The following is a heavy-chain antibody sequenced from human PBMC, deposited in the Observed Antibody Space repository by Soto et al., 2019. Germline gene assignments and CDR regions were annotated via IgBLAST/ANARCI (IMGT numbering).Heavy chain of an antibody. D-gene: IGHD4-17*01. CDR1: GFTFSSYG. V-gene: IGHV3-33*01. CDR3: AREAYGDYYYYYGMDV. Sequence: GGSLRLSCAASGFTFSSYGMHWVRQAPGKGLEWVAVIWYDGSNKYYADSVKGRFTISRDNSKNTLYLQMNSLRAEDTAVYYCAREAYGDYYYYYGMDVWGQGTTGTVS. J-gene: IGHJ6*02. CDR2: IWYDGSNK.